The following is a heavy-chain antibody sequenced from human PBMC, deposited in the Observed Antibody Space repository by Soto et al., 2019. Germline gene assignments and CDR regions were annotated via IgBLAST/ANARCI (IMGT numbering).Heavy chain of an antibody. Sequence: SETLSLTCTVSGGSISSYYWSWIRPPPGKGLEWIGYIYYSGSANYNPSHKSQVTISVDTSKNQFSLKLSSVTAADTAVYYCARDVLTGGYYFDYWGQGTLVTVSS. D-gene: IGHD3-9*01. V-gene: IGHV4-59*01. CDR3: ARDVLTGGYYFDY. CDR1: GGSISSYY. CDR2: IYYSGSA. J-gene: IGHJ4*02.